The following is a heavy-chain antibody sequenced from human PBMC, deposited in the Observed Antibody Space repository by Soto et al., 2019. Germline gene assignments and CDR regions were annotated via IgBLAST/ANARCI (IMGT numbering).Heavy chain of an antibody. CDR3: TTDSYITIVIVSFDY. Sequence: GGSLRLSCAASGFTFSNAWINWVRQVPVNGLEFVGRIKSKNDGGTTDFSAPVKGRFSISMDYSKDIVYLQMNSLKTEDTALYXCTTDSYITIVIVSFDYWGHGTLVTVSS. CDR1: GFTFSNAW. CDR2: IKSKNDGGTT. D-gene: IGHD3-16*02. V-gene: IGHV3-15*07. J-gene: IGHJ4*01.